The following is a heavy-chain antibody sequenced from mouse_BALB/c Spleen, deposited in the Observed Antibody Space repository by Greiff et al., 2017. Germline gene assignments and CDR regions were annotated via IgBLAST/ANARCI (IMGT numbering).Heavy chain of an antibody. V-gene: IGHV2-9*02. D-gene: IGHD2-10*02. CDR3: ARGGYGNYFYAMDY. J-gene: IGHJ4*01. Sequence: VQLKESGPGLVAPSQSLSITCTVSGFSLTSYGVHWVRQPPGKGLEWLGVIWAGGGTNYNSALMSRLSISKDNSKSQVFLKMNSLQTDDTAMYYCARGGYGNYFYAMDYWGQGTSVTVSS. CDR1: GFSLTSYG. CDR2: IWAGGGT.